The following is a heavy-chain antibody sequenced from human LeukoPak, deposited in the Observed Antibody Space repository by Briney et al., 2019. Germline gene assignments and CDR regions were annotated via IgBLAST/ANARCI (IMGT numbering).Heavy chain of an antibody. J-gene: IGHJ4*02. Sequence: PGGSLRLSCAASGFTFSSYGMHWVRQAPGKGLEWVAVISYDGSNKYYADSVKGRFTISRHNSKSTLYLQIDSLRAEDTALYYCARERGDRDSVSTLAYWGQGTLVTVSS. CDR2: ISYDGSNK. V-gene: IGHV3-30*03. CDR3: ARERGDRDSVSTLAY. D-gene: IGHD5/OR15-5a*01. CDR1: GFTFSSYG.